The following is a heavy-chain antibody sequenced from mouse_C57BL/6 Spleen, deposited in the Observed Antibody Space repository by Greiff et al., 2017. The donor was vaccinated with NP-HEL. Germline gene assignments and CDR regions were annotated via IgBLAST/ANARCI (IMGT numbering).Heavy chain of an antibody. CDR1: GYTFTSYW. V-gene: IGHV1-61*01. CDR3: ARGGSSYVAWFAY. Sequence: VQLQESGAELVRPGSSVKLSCKASGYTFTSYWMDWVKQRPGQGLEWIGNIYPSDSETHYNQKFKDKATLTVDKSSSTAYMQLSSLTSEDSAVYYCARGGSSYVAWFAYWGQGTLVTVSA. CDR2: IYPSDSET. J-gene: IGHJ3*01. D-gene: IGHD1-1*01.